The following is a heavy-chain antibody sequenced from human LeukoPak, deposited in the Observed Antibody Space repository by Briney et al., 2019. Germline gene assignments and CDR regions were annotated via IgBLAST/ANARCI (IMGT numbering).Heavy chain of an antibody. Sequence: TSETLSLTCAVSAGSISSGGYYWSWIRQPPGKGLEWIGYIYHSGSTYYNPSLKSRVTISVDRSKNQFSLKLSSVTAADTAVYYCARDKSLDYWGQGTLVTVSS. CDR3: ARDKSLDY. J-gene: IGHJ4*02. V-gene: IGHV4-30-2*01. CDR1: AGSISSGGYY. CDR2: IYHSGST.